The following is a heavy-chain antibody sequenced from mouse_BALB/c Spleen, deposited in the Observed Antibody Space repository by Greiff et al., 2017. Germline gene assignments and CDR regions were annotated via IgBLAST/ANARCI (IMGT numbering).Heavy chain of an antibody. CDR3: ARKDYGSSPWFAY. V-gene: IGHV5-17*02. J-gene: IGHJ3*01. Sequence: EVKVVESGGGLVQPGGSRKLSCAASGFTFSSFGMHWVRQAPEKGLEWVAYISSGSSTIYYADTVKGRFTISRDNPKNTLFLQVTSLRSEDTAMYYCARKDYGSSPWFAYWGQGTLVTVSA. D-gene: IGHD1-1*01. CDR1: GFTFSSFG. CDR2: ISSGSSTI.